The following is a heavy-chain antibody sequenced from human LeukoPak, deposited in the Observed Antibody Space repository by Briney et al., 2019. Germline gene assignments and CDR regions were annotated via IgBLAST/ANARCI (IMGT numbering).Heavy chain of an antibody. J-gene: IGHJ4*02. V-gene: IGHV4-61*02. CDR3: AAGGYYGDYLSDY. Sequence: SETLSLTCSVSGGSVSSRSNYWSWIRQPAGKGLEWIGRIYTSGSTNYNPSLKSRVTMSVDTSKNQFSLKLSSVTAADTAVYYCAAGGYYGDYLSDYWGQGTLVTVSS. CDR1: GGSVSSRSNY. D-gene: IGHD4-17*01. CDR2: IYTSGST.